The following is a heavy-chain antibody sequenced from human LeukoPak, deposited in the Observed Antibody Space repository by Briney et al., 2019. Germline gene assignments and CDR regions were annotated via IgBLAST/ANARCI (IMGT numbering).Heavy chain of an antibody. J-gene: IGHJ4*02. V-gene: IGHV1-2*02. D-gene: IGHD6-13*01. Sequence: GASVKVSCKASGYTFTGYYMHWVRQAPGQGLEWMGWINPNSGGTNYAQKFQGRVTMTRDTSISTAYMEMRSLRSDDTAVYYCARGGVSNSWYRTPDYWGQGTLVTVSS. CDR2: INPNSGGT. CDR1: GYTFTGYY. CDR3: ARGGVSNSWYRTPDY.